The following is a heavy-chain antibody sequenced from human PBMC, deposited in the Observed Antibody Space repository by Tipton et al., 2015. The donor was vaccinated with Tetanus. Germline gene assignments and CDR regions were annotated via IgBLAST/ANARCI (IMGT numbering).Heavy chain of an antibody. D-gene: IGHD2-15*01. CDR2: VIPSLDTS. CDR3: ATEQGYFDS. V-gene: IGHV1-69*09. Sequence: QVQLVQSGAEVKKPGSSVTVSCKASGGRFRNYAITWVRQAPGQGLEWMGRVIPSLDTSDYSSKFRGRVTMTADKSTTTAYMKLTSLRPDDTAVYFCATEQGYFDSWGQGTLVTVPS. CDR1: GGRFRNYA. J-gene: IGHJ4*02.